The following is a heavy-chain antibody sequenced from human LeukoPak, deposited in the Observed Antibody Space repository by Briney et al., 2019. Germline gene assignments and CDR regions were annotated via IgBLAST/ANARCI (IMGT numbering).Heavy chain of an antibody. CDR3: ARLSEPRWFSSYYYYAMDV. CDR2: IYYSGST. V-gene: IGHV4-59*11. J-gene: IGHJ6*02. CDR1: GGSIRRHY. D-gene: IGHD2-2*01. Sequence: SETLSLTCTVSGGSIRRHYWSWLREPPGKGLVGIGYIYYSGSTNYNPSLKSRVTISVDTSKNQFSLKPSSVTAADTAVYYCARLSEPRWFSSYYYYAMDVWGQGTTVTVSS.